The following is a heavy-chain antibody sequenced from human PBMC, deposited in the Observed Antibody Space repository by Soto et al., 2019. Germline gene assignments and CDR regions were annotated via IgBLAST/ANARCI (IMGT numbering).Heavy chain of an antibody. J-gene: IGHJ4*02. CDR1: GGSFSGYY. D-gene: IGHD3-22*01. Sequence: QVQLQQWGAGLLKPSETLSLTCAVYGGSFSGYYWSWIRQPPGKGLEWIGEINHSGSTNYNPSLKSRVTISVDTSKNQFSLKLSSVTAADTAVYYCARGPYDSSGYYLYYWGQGTLVTVSS. V-gene: IGHV4-34*01. CDR3: ARGPYDSSGYYLYY. CDR2: INHSGST.